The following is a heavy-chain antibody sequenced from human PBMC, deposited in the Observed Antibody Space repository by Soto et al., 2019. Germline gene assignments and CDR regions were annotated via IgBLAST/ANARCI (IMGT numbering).Heavy chain of an antibody. J-gene: IGHJ1*01. D-gene: IGHD3-22*01. CDR1: GFTFSSYV. CDR3: AREDESSGYAGTFRH. CDR2: ISHDGNK. Sequence: QVQLVESGGDVVQPGRSLRLSCAASGFTFSSYVMHWVRQAPGMGLEWVALISHDGNKHYADSVKDRFTISRDNSKNKMDLEMNSLRTEDTALYYCAREDESSGYAGTFRHWGQGTLVTVSP. V-gene: IGHV3-30-3*01.